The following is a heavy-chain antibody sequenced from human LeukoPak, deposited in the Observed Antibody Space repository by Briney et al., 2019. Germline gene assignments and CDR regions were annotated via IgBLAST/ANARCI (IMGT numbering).Heavy chain of an antibody. V-gene: IGHV3-23*01. CDR2: ISGSGGST. Sequence: GGSLRLSCAASGFTFSSYAMSWVRQAPGKGLEWVSAISGSGGSTYYADSVKGRFTISRDNSKNTLYLQMNSLRAEDTAVYYCARGDDYGGNGDYWGQGTLVTVSS. CDR3: ARGDDYGGNGDY. J-gene: IGHJ4*02. D-gene: IGHD4-23*01. CDR1: GFTFSSYA.